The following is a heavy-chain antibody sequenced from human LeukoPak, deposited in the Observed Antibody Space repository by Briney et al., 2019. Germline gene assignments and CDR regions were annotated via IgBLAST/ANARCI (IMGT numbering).Heavy chain of an antibody. D-gene: IGHD3-3*01. CDR2: ISGSGGST. Sequence: GGSLRLSCAASGFTFSSYAMSWVRQAPGKGLEWVSAISGSGGSTYYADSVKGRFTISRDNSKDTLYLQMNSLRAEDTAVYYCAKDEGYDFWSGYPDYWGQGTLVTVSS. CDR3: AKDEGYDFWSGYPDY. V-gene: IGHV3-23*01. J-gene: IGHJ4*02. CDR1: GFTFSSYA.